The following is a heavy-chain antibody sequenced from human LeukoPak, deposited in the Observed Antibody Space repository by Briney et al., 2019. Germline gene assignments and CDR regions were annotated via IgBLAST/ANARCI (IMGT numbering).Heavy chain of an antibody. Sequence: GGSLRLSCAASGFTFNSYWMTWVRQAPGKGLEWVANIKQDGSEKYYVDSVKGRFTISRDNAKNSLYLQMNSLRVEDTAVYYCARRSGYDYFDYWGQGTVVTVSS. D-gene: IGHD5-12*01. CDR2: IKQDGSEK. CDR3: ARRSGYDYFDY. J-gene: IGHJ4*02. V-gene: IGHV3-7*05. CDR1: GFTFNSYW.